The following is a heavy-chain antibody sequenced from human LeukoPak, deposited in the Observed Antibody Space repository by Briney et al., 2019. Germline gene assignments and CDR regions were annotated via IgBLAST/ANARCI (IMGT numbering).Heavy chain of an antibody. V-gene: IGHV5-51*01. J-gene: IGHJ5*02. CDR1: GYKLTNKW. CDR3: VRFALTSSLDH. Sequence: GESLKISGKISGYKLTNKWSGGVREVPGKGLEWMGLIYPGYADAKESPSWQGQVTLSVDASISTAYSQLSGLRASDTAIYYCVRFALTSSLDHWGQGTLVTVSS. CDR2: IYPGYADA. D-gene: IGHD6-13*01.